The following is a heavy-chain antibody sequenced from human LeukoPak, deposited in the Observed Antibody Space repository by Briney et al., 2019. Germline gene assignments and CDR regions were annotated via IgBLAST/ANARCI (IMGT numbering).Heavy chain of an antibody. CDR2: ISGSGGST. CDR1: GFTFSSYA. V-gene: IGHV3-23*01. J-gene: IGHJ3*02. Sequence: GGSLRLSCAASGFTFSSYAMSWVRQAPGKGLEWVSAISGSGGSTYYADSVKGRFTISRDNSKNTLYLQMNSLRAEDTAVYYCAMNRQNSGYSTLDAFDIWGQGTMVTVSS. CDR3: AMNRQNSGYSTLDAFDI. D-gene: IGHD6-13*01.